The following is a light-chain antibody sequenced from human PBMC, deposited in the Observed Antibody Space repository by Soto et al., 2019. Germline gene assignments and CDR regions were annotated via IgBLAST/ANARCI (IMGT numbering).Light chain of an antibody. CDR3: CSYAGSYTVV. V-gene: IGLV2-11*01. Sequence: ALTQPRSVSGSPGQSVTISCTGTSSDVGGYNYVSWYQQHPGKAPKFMIYDVTKRPSGVPDRFSGSKSGNTASLTISGLQAEDEADYYCCSYAGSYTVVFGGGTKLTVL. J-gene: IGLJ2*01. CDR1: SSDVGGYNY. CDR2: DVT.